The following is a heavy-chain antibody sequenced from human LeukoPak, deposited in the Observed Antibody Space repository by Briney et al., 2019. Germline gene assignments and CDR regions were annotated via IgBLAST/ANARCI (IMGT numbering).Heavy chain of an antibody. J-gene: IGHJ6*02. CDR1: GYTFTSYY. V-gene: IGHV1-2*02. CDR2: INPNSGGT. CDR3: ASSYYDSSGYYSHYYGMDV. D-gene: IGHD3-22*01. Sequence: EASVKVSCKASGYTFTSYYMHWVRQAPGQGLEWMGWINPNSGGTNYAQKFQGRVTMTRDTSISTSYMELSRLRSDDTAVYYCASSYYDSSGYYSHYYGMDVWGQGTTVTVPS.